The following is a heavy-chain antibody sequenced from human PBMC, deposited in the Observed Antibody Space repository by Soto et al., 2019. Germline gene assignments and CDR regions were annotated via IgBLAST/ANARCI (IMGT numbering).Heavy chain of an antibody. CDR2: INPSGGST. D-gene: IGHD3-22*01. V-gene: IGHV1-46*01. CDR3: ARDGNYYDSSGPHLYYYYYGMDV. J-gene: IGHJ6*02. Sequence: ASVKVSCKASGYTFTSYYMHWVRQAPGQGLEWMGIINPSGGSTSYAQKFQGRVTMTRDTSTSTVYMELSSLRSEDTAVYYCARDGNYYDSSGPHLYYYYYGMDVWGQGTTVTVSS. CDR1: GYTFTSYY.